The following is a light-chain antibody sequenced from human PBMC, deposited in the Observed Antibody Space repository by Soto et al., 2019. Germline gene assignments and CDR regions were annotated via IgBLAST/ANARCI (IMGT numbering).Light chain of an antibody. CDR2: GAT. Sequence: EIVMTQSPATLSVSPGERVTLSCRASQSVSNNLAWYQQKPGQATRLLIYGATATATGIPARFSSSGSGTEFTPTISCLPSEDCSVYYCQQNNAWPLTCGGGTKVEIK. J-gene: IGKJ4*01. V-gene: IGKV3-15*01. CDR1: QSVSNN. CDR3: QQNNAWPLT.